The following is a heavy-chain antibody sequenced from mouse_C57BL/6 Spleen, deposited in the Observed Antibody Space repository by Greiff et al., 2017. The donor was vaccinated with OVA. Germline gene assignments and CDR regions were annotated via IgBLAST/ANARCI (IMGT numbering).Heavy chain of an antibody. CDR3: AREDDYPFAY. V-gene: IGHV3-6*01. D-gene: IGHD2-4*01. J-gene: IGHJ3*01. Sequence: ESGPGLVKPSQSLSLTCSVTGYSITSGYYWNWIRQFPGNKLEWMGYISYDGSNNYNPSLKNRISITRDTSKNQFFLKLNSVTTEDTATYYCAREDDYPFAYWGQGTLVTVSA. CDR1: GYSITSGYY. CDR2: ISYDGSN.